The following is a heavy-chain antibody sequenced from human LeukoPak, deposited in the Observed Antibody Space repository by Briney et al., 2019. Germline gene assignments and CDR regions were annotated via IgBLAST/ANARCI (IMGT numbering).Heavy chain of an antibody. J-gene: IGHJ5*02. CDR1: GGSLSSSGYY. CDR2: IYYSGST. V-gene: IGHV4-39*01. CDR3: ARHEYSGSYYGLSWFDP. D-gene: IGHD1-26*01. Sequence: PSETLSLTCTVSGGSLSSSGYYWGWIRQPPGNGLEWIASIYYSGSTYSHPPLKSRVTISVDTSKNQLSLKLSSLTAADTAVYYCARHEYSGSYYGLSWFDPWGQGTLVTVSS.